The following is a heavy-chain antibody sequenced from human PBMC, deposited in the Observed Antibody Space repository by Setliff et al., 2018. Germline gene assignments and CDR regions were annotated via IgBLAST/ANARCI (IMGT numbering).Heavy chain of an antibody. V-gene: IGHV3-21*01. CDR2: ISPSSIYI. Sequence: PGGSLRLSCAASGFTFSTYSMHWVRQAPGKGLEWVSSISPSSIYIYYADSVKGRFTISRDNAKNSLYLQMNSLGAEDTAVYYCARAFYCGRKCYRGFDYWGQGTLVTVSS. CDR3: ARAFYCGRKCYRGFDY. J-gene: IGHJ4*02. D-gene: IGHD2-21*01. CDR1: GFTFSTYS.